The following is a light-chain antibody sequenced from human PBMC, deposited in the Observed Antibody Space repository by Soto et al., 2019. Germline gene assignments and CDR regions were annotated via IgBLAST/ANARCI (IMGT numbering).Light chain of an antibody. Sequence: EVVLTQSPGTLSLSPGERATLSCRTSQSVSSIYFYIAWYQQKPGQAPRLLIHAAYNRATGIPDRFSGSGSGTDFTLTISRLEPEDFAVYYCQQYGPSPMYTFGQGTKLEIK. CDR3: QQYGPSPMYT. J-gene: IGKJ2*01. V-gene: IGKV3-20*01. CDR1: QSVSSIY. CDR2: AAY.